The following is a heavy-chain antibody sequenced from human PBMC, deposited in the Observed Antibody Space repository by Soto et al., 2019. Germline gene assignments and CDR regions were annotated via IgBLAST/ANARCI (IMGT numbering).Heavy chain of an antibody. V-gene: IGHV3-30*03. D-gene: IGHD6-19*01. CDR3: ASAGIAVAGTEEQDDY. CDR2: ISYDGSNK. CDR1: GFTFSSYG. J-gene: IGHJ4*02. Sequence: GGSLRLSCAASGFTFSSYGMHWVRQAPGKGLEWVAVISYDGSNKYYADSVKGRFTISRDNSKNTLYLQMNSLRAEDTAVYYCASAGIAVAGTEEQDDYWGQGTLVTVSS.